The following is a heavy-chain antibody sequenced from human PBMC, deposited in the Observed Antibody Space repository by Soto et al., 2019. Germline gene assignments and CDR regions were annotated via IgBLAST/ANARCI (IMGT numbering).Heavy chain of an antibody. CDR2: IYYRGST. Sequence: SETLSLTCIVSGDSVTSATYYWSWIRQPPGKGLEWIGYIYYRGSTNYNPSLKSRVTISIDTSRNQFSLKLNSVTAADTALYYCARGLDYVGFDSWGQGTLVTVSS. J-gene: IGHJ4*02. D-gene: IGHD4-17*01. V-gene: IGHV4-61*01. CDR1: GDSVTSATYY. CDR3: ARGLDYVGFDS.